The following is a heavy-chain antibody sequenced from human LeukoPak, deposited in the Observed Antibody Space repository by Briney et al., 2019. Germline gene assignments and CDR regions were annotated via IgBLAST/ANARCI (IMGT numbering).Heavy chain of an antibody. V-gene: IGHV3-23*01. CDR1: GFTFSIYA. Sequence: GGSLRLSCAASGFTFSIYAMSWVRQAPGKGLEWVSAISGSGGSTYYADSVKGRFTISRDNSKNTLYLQMNSLRAEDTAVYYCASGSSSWYRPSYYMDVWGKGTTVTVSS. J-gene: IGHJ6*03. CDR2: ISGSGGST. D-gene: IGHD6-13*01. CDR3: ASGSSSWYRPSYYMDV.